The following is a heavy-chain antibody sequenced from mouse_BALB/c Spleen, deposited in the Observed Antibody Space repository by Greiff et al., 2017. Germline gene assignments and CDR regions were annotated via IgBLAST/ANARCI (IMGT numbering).Heavy chain of an antibody. D-gene: IGHD2-3*01. CDR1: GFTFSSYA. CDR2: ISSGGSYT. Sequence: EVMLVESGGGLVKPGGSLKLSCAASGFTFSSYAMSWVRQSPEKRLEWVAEISSGGSYTYYPDTVTGRFTISRDNAKNTLYLEMSSLRSEDTAMYYCARYDGYFDYWGQGTTLTVSS. CDR3: ARYDGYFDY. J-gene: IGHJ2*01. V-gene: IGHV5-9-4*01.